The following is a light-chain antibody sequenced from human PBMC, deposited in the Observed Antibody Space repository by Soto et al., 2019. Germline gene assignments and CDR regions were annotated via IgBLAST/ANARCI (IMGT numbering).Light chain of an antibody. Sequence: QSVLTQPPSVSGAPGQRVTISCTGSSSNIGAGYDVHWYQQLPGTAPKLLIYGNSNRPSGVPDRFSGSKSGTSASLAITGLQAEDEADYYCQSYDSTLSGYLFGTATK. CDR3: QSYDSTLSGYL. J-gene: IGLJ1*01. V-gene: IGLV1-40*01. CDR1: SSNIGAGYD. CDR2: GNS.